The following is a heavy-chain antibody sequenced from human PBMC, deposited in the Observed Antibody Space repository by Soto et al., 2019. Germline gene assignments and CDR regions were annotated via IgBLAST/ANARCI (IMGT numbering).Heavy chain of an antibody. D-gene: IGHD3-10*01. CDR1: GYSLSTHA. CDR2: ISGDSGKK. CDR3: VRDQRVVHRGVPYYGMHV. Sequence: ASVKVSCKASGYSLSTHATHWVRQAPGPRLEWMGWISGDSGKKIHSQKFQDRVTITRDTAANTAYMELSSLTLEDTAVYFCVRDQRVVHRGVPYYGMHVWGQGTTVTVSS. J-gene: IGHJ6*02. V-gene: IGHV1-3*01.